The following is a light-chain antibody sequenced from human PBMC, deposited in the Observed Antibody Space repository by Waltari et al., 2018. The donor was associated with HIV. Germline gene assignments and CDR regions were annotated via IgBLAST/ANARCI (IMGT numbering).Light chain of an antibody. CDR3: SSYTSSNTVV. V-gene: IGLV2-14*01. Sequence: QSALTQPASVPGSPGQSITTSCTGTSSDAGGSNYVSWYQQHPGKAPKVMIYEVTNRPSGVSKRFSGSKSGNTASLTISGLQAEDEADYYCSSYTSSNTVVFGGGTKLTVL. CDR2: EVT. CDR1: SSDAGGSNY. J-gene: IGLJ2*01.